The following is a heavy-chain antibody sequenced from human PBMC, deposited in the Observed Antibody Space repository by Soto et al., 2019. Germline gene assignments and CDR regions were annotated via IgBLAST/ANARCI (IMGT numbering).Heavy chain of an antibody. CDR2: VSHSGST. CDR3: ASGDILTVYQY. D-gene: IGHD3-9*01. V-gene: IGHV4-34*01. J-gene: IGHJ4*02. CDR1: GGSFSGYY. Sequence: PSETLSLTCAVYGGSFSGYYWSWIRQPPGKGLEWIGEVSHSGSTKYNPSLKSRVTISVDTSKNQFSLKVTSVTAADTAFYYCASGDILTVYQYWGQGALVTVSS.